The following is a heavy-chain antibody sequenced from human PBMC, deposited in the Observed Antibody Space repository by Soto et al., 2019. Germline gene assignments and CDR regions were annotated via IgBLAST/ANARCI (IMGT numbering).Heavy chain of an antibody. CDR2: IYYSGST. Sequence: SETLSLTCTVSGGSISSYYWSWIRQPPGKGLEWIGYIYYSGSTNYNPSLKSRVTISVDTSKNQFSLKLSSVTAADTAVYYCARTVVVGDKYFDYWGQGALVTVSS. CDR3: ARTVVVGDKYFDY. D-gene: IGHD1-26*01. CDR1: GGSISSYY. V-gene: IGHV4-59*01. J-gene: IGHJ4*02.